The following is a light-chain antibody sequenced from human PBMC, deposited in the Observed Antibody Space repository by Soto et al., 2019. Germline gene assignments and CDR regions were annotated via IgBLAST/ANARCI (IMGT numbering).Light chain of an antibody. CDR2: DVS. CDR3: NSFTTSSTYV. V-gene: IGLV2-14*03. Sequence: QSVLTQPASVSGSPGQSISISCTGTTSDVGRYNYVSWYQQHPGEAPKLMIYDVSYRPSWVSNRFSGSKSGITASLTISGLQAEDEADYYRNSFTTSSTYVFGTGTKVTVL. J-gene: IGLJ1*01. CDR1: TSDVGRYNY.